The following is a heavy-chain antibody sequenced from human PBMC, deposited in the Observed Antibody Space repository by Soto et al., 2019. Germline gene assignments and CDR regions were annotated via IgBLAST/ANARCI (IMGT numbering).Heavy chain of an antibody. CDR2: VFFNGNT. Sequence: QVHLQESGPGLVKPSETLSLTCSVSGGSVSSGSSYWSWIRQPPGKGLEWIGHVFFNGNTDYNRSITYPGSMALHASTSRLWLRYTFVTSANTAVTHCSGGGECTGWFDSWGQGTRGRVSS. CDR3: SGGGECTGWFDS. V-gene: IGHV4-61*01. D-gene: IGHD3-16*01. CDR1: GGSVSSGSSY. J-gene: IGHJ5*01.